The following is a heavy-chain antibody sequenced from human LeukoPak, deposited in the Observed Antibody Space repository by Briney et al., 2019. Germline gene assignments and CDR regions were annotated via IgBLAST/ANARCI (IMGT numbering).Heavy chain of an antibody. D-gene: IGHD6-19*01. V-gene: IGHV3-23*01. CDR3: AREGVSSGHAGVFDH. Sequence: PGGSLRPSCAASGFIVTNYAMTWVRQAPGKGLEWVSTIGYSAGDTYYADSVKGRFTISRDNSKNTLFLQMNSLRSEDTALYNCAREGVSSGHAGVFDHWGLGTLVTVSS. CDR1: GFIVTNYA. CDR2: IGYSAGDT. J-gene: IGHJ4*02.